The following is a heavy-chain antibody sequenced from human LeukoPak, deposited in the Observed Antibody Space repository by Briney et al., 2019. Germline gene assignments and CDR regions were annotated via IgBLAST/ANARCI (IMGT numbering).Heavy chain of an antibody. Sequence: PSETLSLTCTVSGGSISSSTYYRGWIRQPPGKGLEWIGNIYYSGSIYYNPSLKSRVTISVDKSKNQFSLRLSSVTAADTAVYYCARQTTVMGDYWGQGTLVTVSS. CDR2: IYYSGSI. V-gene: IGHV4-39*01. J-gene: IGHJ4*02. CDR1: GGSISSSTYY. CDR3: ARQTTVMGDY. D-gene: IGHD4-11*01.